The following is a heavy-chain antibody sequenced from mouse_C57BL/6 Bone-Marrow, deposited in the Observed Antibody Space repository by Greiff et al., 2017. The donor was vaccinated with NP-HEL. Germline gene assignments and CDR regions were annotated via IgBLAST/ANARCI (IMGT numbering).Heavy chain of an antibody. J-gene: IGHJ3*01. V-gene: IGHV2-2*01. CDR2: IWSGGST. D-gene: IGHD2-5*01. Sequence: VQLVESGPGLVQPSQSLSITCTVSGFSLTSYGVHWVRQSPGKGLEWLGVIWSGGSTDYNAAFISRLSISKDNSKSQVFFKMNSLQADDTAIYYCARKGYYSNYSWFAYWGQGTLVTVSA. CDR3: ARKGYYSNYSWFAY. CDR1: GFSLTSYG.